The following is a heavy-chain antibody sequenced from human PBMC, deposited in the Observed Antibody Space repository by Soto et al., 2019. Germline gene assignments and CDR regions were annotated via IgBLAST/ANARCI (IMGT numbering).Heavy chain of an antibody. CDR2: IVVGSGNT. CDR3: ARDGERDTGLNFYYYLHGMDA. Sequence: ASVKVSCKASGFTFTSSAVQWVRQARGQRLDWIGWIVVGSGNTNYAQKFQGEMTMTTDTATSTAYMDLRSLRSDDTAVYYCARDGERDTGLNFYYYLHGMDAWGQGTRVTVSS. CDR1: GFTFTSSA. D-gene: IGHD1-1*01. J-gene: IGHJ6*02. V-gene: IGHV1-58*01.